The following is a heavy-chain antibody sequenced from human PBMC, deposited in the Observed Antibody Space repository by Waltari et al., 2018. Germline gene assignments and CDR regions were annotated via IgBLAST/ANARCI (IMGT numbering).Heavy chain of an antibody. J-gene: IGHJ4*02. V-gene: IGHV3-30*18. CDR2: IWYDGSNK. Sequence: QVQLVESGGGVVQPGRSLRLSCAASGFTFSSYGMHWFRRAPGEGLEGVAVIWYDGSNKYYADSVKGRFTISIDNSKNTLYLQMNSLRAEDTAMYYCAKDRFDSSSWNDYWGQGTLVTVSS. CDR1: GFTFSSYG. D-gene: IGHD6-13*01. CDR3: AKDRFDSSSWNDY.